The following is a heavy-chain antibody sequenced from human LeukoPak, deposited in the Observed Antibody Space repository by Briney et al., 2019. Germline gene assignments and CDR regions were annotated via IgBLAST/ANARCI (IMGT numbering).Heavy chain of an antibody. CDR2: ISAYNGNT. V-gene: IGHV1-18*01. CDR3: ARDYDYGSGSYDY. CDR1: GYTFTSYG. J-gene: IGHJ4*02. Sequence: GASVKVSCTASGYTFTSYGLSWVRQAPGQGLEWMGWISAYNGNTKYAQKFQGRVTMTTDTSTSTAYMELRSLRSDDTAVYYCARDYDYGSGSYDYWGQGTLVTVSS. D-gene: IGHD3-10*01.